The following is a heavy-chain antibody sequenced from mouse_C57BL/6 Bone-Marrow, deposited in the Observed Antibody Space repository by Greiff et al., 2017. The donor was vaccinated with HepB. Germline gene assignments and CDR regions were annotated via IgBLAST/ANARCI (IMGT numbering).Heavy chain of an antibody. CDR2: IYPGSGST. V-gene: IGHV1-55*01. J-gene: IGHJ2*01. D-gene: IGHD2-3*01. Sequence: QVQLQQPGAELVKPGASVKMSCKASGYTFTSYWITWVKQRPGQGLEWIGDIYPGSGSTNYNEKFKSKATLTVDTASSTAYMQLSSLTSEESAVYYGARGGGWLLACFAYCGQGTTLTVSS. CDR1: GYTFTSYW. CDR3: ARGGGWLLACFAY.